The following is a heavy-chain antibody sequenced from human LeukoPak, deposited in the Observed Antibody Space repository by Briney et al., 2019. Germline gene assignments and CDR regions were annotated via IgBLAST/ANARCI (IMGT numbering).Heavy chain of an antibody. D-gene: IGHD4-23*01. J-gene: IGHJ4*02. Sequence: GGSLRLSCAASGFTFSSYAMHWVRQAPGKGLEWVAVISYDGSNKYYADSVKGRFTISRDNSKNTLYLQMNSLRAEDTAVYYCARDFASVVTPVGITTELDYWGQGTLVTVSS. CDR2: ISYDGSNK. V-gene: IGHV3-30-3*01. CDR1: GFTFSSYA. CDR3: ARDFASVVTPVGITTELDY.